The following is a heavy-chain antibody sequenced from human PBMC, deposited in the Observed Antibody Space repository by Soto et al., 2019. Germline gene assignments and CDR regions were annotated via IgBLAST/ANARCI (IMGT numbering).Heavy chain of an antibody. Sequence: ASVKVSCKASGYTFTSYGISWVRQAPGQGLEWMGWISAYNGNTNYAQKLQGRVTMTTDTSTSTAYMELRSLRSDDTAVYYCARGPNYYGSGSYYNVGYYGMDVWGQGTTVTVS. V-gene: IGHV1-18*04. CDR2: ISAYNGNT. J-gene: IGHJ6*02. CDR3: ARGPNYYGSGSYYNVGYYGMDV. CDR1: GYTFTSYG. D-gene: IGHD3-10*01.